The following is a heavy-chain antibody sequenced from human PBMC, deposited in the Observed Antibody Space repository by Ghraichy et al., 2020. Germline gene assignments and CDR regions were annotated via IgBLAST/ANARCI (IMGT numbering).Heavy chain of an antibody. CDR3: ARDPSFDSPNWFDP. Sequence: GGSLRLSCAASGFTFSSYSMNWVRQAPGKGLEWVSSISSSSSYIYYADSVKGRFTISRDNAKNSLYLQMNSLRAEDTAVYYCARDPSFDSPNWFDPWGQGNLVTVSS. J-gene: IGHJ5*02. CDR2: ISSSSSYI. CDR1: GFTFSSYS. V-gene: IGHV3-21*01.